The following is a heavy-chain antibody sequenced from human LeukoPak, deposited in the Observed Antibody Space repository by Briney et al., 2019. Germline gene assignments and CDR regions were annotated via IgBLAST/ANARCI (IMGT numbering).Heavy chain of an antibody. J-gene: IGHJ4*02. CDR2: ISGSGGST. D-gene: IGHD2-2*01. Sequence: NPGRSLRLSCSASGFTFSSYSMHWVRQAPGKGLEWVSAISGSGGSTYYADSVKGRFTISRDNSKNTLYLQMNSLRAEDTAVYYCATSAPGPNIVVVPAALAYWGQGTLVTVSS. V-gene: IGHV3-23*01. CDR3: ATSAPGPNIVVVPAALAY. CDR1: GFTFSSYS.